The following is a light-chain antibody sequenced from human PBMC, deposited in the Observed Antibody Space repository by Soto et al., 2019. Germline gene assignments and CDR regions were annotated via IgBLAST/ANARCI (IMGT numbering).Light chain of an antibody. Sequence: QSVLTQPASVSGSPGQSITISCTGTSSDVGGYNYVSWYQQHPGKAPKLMIYEVSNRPSGVSNRFSGSKSGNTASLTISGLQAGDEADYYCSSYTSSSTLYVFGTGTNVTVL. V-gene: IGLV2-14*01. CDR2: EVS. J-gene: IGLJ1*01. CDR1: SSDVGGYNY. CDR3: SSYTSSSTLYV.